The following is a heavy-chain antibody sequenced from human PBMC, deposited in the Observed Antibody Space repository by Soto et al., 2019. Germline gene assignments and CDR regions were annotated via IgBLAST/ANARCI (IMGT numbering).Heavy chain of an antibody. V-gene: IGHV4-34*01. Sequence: SETLSLTCAVYGGSFSGYYWSWIRQPPGKGLEWIGEINHSGSTNYNPSLKSRVTISVDTSKNQFSLKLSSVTAADTAVYYCARGRNWNDVSFRYWGQRTLVTVSS. J-gene: IGHJ4*02. CDR1: GGSFSGYY. CDR2: INHSGST. CDR3: ARGRNWNDVSFRY. D-gene: IGHD1-20*01.